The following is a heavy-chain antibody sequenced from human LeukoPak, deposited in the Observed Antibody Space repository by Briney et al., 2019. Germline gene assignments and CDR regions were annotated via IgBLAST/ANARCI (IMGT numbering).Heavy chain of an antibody. CDR2: IHYSGST. J-gene: IGHJ6*03. CDR3: ARPATPGVFYYYMDV. CDR1: GGSISCSSYY. V-gene: IGHV4-39*01. D-gene: IGHD6-13*01. Sequence: PSETLSLTCTVSGGSISCSSYYWGWIRQPPGKGLEWIGSIHYSGSTYYNPSLKSRVTISVDTSKNQFSLKLSSVTAADTAVYYCARPATPGVFYYYMDVWGKGTTVTVSS.